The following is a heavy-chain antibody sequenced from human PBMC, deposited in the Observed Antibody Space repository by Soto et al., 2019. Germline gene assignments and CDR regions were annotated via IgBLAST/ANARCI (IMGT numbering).Heavy chain of an antibody. J-gene: IGHJ4*02. CDR1: GYTFTSYD. CDR3: AREGEYSSSSGFDY. Sequence: ASVKVSCKASGYTFTSYDINWVRQATGQGLEWMGWMNPNSGNTGYAQKFQGRVTMTTDTSTSTAYMELRSLRSDDTAVYYCAREGEYSSSSGFDYWGQGTLVTVSS. D-gene: IGHD6-6*01. CDR2: MNPNSGNT. V-gene: IGHV1-8*01.